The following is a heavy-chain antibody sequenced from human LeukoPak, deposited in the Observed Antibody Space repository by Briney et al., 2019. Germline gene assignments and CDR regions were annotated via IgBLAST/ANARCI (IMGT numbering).Heavy chain of an antibody. CDR2: INAGNGNT. D-gene: IGHD3-22*01. CDR3: ARDHTPYYYDSSGSPLD. V-gene: IGHV1-3*01. Sequence: ASVKVSCKASGYTFTSYAMHWVRQAPGRRLEWMGWINAGNGNTKYSQKFQGRVTITRDTSASTAYMELSSLRSEDTAVYYCARDHTPYYYDSSGSPLDWGQGTLVTVSS. J-gene: IGHJ4*02. CDR1: GYTFTSYA.